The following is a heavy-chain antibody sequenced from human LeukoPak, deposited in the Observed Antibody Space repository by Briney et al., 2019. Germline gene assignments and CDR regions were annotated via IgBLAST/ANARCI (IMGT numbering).Heavy chain of an antibody. CDR2: INHSGST. CDR1: GGSFSGYY. CDR3: AIDAGGGSGSYFSGY. J-gene: IGHJ4*02. D-gene: IGHD3-10*01. Sequence: PSETLSLTCAVYGGSFSGYYWSWIRQPPGKGLEWIGEINHSGSTNYNPSLKSRVTISVDTSKNQFSLKLSSVTAADTAVYYCAIDAGGGSGSYFSGYWGQGTLVTVSS. V-gene: IGHV4-34*01.